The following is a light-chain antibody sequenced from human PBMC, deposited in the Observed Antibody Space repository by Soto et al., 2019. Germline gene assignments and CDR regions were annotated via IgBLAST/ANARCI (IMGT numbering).Light chain of an antibody. CDR3: QQYDNSPLT. CDR1: QSIRSER. CDR2: DAS. V-gene: IGKV3-20*01. J-gene: IGKJ4*01. Sequence: EIVLTQSPDTLSLSPGERATLSCRASQSIRSERLAWYQQKPGQAPRLVIFDASNRASGMPERFSGSGSGTDFTLTISSLEPEDFSVYYCQQYDNSPLTCGGGTKGDIK.